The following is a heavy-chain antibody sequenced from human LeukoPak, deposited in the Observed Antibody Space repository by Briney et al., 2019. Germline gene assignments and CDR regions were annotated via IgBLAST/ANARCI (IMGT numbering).Heavy chain of an antibody. CDR1: GCTFSHYG. D-gene: IGHD5-24*01. J-gene: IGHJ4*02. CDR2: IWFDGRKI. V-gene: IGHV3-33*01. CDR3: VRGSGGDGYGYWGDY. Sequence: GGSLRLSCAASGCTFSHYGMHWVRQAPGMGLEWVAVIWFDGRKIHYPDSVKGRFTISRDNSKNTLYLQMDNLRADDTAVYYCVRGSGGDGYGYWGDYWGQGTLVTVSP.